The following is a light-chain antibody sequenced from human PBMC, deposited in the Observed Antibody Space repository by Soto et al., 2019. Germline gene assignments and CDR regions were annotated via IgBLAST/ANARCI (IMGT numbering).Light chain of an antibody. CDR3: QQYNSYPFT. CDR1: QSISSW. CDR2: DAS. J-gene: IGKJ3*01. V-gene: IGKV1-5*01. Sequence: DIQMTQSPSTLSASVGDRVTITCRASQSISSWLAWYQQKPGKAPKPLIYDASSLESGVPSRFSVSGSGTEFTFTISSLQPEDVATDYCQQYNSYPFTFGGGTKVDIK.